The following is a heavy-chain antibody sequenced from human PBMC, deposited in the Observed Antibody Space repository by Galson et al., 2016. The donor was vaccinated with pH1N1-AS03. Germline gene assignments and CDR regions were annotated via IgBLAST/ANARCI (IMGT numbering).Heavy chain of an antibody. V-gene: IGHV3-74*01. J-gene: IGHJ4*02. CDR3: ARDWTGSIDY. Sequence: SLRLSCAASGFTFSSSWMHWVRQAPGKGLVSLSLVKSDGSHTYYADSVKGRFTISRDNAKNTLYLQMDSLRAEDTAVDYCARDWTGSIDYWGQGTLFTVSS. CDR1: GFTFSSSW. CDR2: VKSDGSHT. D-gene: IGHD3/OR15-3a*01.